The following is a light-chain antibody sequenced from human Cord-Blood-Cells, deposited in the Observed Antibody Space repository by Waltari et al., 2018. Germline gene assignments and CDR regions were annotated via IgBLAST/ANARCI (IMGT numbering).Light chain of an antibody. CDR2: GAS. CDR3: QQYGSSPT. CDR1: QSVSSSY. J-gene: IGKJ1*01. V-gene: IGKV3-20*01. Sequence: ENVLTQSPGTLSLSPGERATISCRASQSVSSSYLAWYQQKPGQAPRLLIYGASRWATGIPDMFRGSGAGTDFTLTISRLEPEDFAVYYCQQYGSSPTFGQGTKVEIK.